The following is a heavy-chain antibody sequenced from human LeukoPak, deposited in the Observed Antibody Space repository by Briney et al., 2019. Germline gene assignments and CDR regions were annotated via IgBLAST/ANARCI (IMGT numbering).Heavy chain of an antibody. CDR3: ARDSVGLLGYYFDY. J-gene: IGHJ4*02. CDR1: GFTFSSYS. CDR2: ISSSSSYI. D-gene: IGHD1-26*01. V-gene: IGHV3-21*01. Sequence: GGSLRLSCAASGFTFSSYSMNWVRQAPGKGLEWVSSISSSSSYIYCADSVKGRFTISRDNAKNSLYLQMNSLRAEDTAVYYCARDSVGLLGYYFDYWGQGTLVTVSS.